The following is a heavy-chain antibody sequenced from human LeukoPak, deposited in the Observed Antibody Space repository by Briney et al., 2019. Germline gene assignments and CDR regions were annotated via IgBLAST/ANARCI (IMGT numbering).Heavy chain of an antibody. Sequence: PGGSLRLSCTGSGFPFSSYSMNWVRQAPGKGLEWVSSISSSSSYIYYADSVKGRFTISRDNAKNSLYLQMNSLRAEDTAVYYCARDIISTAAAGTDYWGQGTLVTVSS. D-gene: IGHD6-13*01. V-gene: IGHV3-21*01. CDR3: ARDIISTAAAGTDY. J-gene: IGHJ4*02. CDR2: ISSSSSYI. CDR1: GFPFSSYS.